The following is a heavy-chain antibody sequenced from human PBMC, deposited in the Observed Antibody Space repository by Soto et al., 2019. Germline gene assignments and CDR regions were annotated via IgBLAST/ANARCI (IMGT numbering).Heavy chain of an antibody. J-gene: IGHJ4*02. CDR1: GGSISSSSYY. V-gene: IGHV4-39*01. D-gene: IGHD2-2*01. CDR2: IYYSGST. CDR3: ASLIRGYCSSTSCYAWFDY. Sequence: QLQLQESGPGLVKPSETLSLTCTVSGGSISSSSYYWGWIRQPPGKGLEWIGSIYYSGSTYYNPSIQSRVTISVDTSYNPFSLKLSSVTAADTAVYYCASLIRGYCSSTSCYAWFDYWGQGTLVTVSS.